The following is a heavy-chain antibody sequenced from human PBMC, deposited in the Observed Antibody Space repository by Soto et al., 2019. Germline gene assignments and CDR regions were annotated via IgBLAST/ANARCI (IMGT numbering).Heavy chain of an antibody. CDR2: IHYSGPT. CDR1: GGSISSGCSY. J-gene: IGHJ4*02. V-gene: IGHV4-31*03. Sequence: QVQLQESGPGLVKPSQTLSVTCTVSGGSISSGCSYWSWIRQHPGKGLEWIGYIHYSGPTYYNPSLKSRVTISIDTSKKQFSLKLSSVTAADTAVYYCARDRDSYAFHDYWGQGTLVTVSS. CDR3: ARDRDSYAFHDY. D-gene: IGHD5-18*01.